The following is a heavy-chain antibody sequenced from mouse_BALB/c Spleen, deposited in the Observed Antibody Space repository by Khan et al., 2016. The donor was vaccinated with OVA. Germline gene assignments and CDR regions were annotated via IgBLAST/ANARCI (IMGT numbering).Heavy chain of an antibody. CDR3: ARGGYGGFAY. CDR1: GYTFSSYW. J-gene: IGHJ3*01. V-gene: IGHV1-9*01. D-gene: IGHD2-2*01. CDR2: IFPGSVST. Sequence: QVQLKQSGGDLMKPGASVKISCKATGYTFSSYWIEWVKQRPGHGLEWIGQIFPGSVSTTYNEKFKGKATFTGDTSSNTAYMQLSSLTSEDSAVYYCARGGYGGFAYWGQGTLVTVSA.